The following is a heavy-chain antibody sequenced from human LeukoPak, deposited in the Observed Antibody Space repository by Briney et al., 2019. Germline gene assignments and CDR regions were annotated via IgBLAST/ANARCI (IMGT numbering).Heavy chain of an antibody. CDR3: ASMTAAAGTRPFDY. V-gene: IGHV1-8*01. J-gene: IGHJ4*02. Sequence: ASVKVSCKASGYTFTSYDINWVRQATGQGLEWRGWMNPNSGNTGYAQKFQGRVTMTRNTSISTAYMELSSLRSEDTAVYYCASMTAAAGTRPFDYWGQGTLVTVSS. D-gene: IGHD6-13*01. CDR2: MNPNSGNT. CDR1: GYTFTSYD.